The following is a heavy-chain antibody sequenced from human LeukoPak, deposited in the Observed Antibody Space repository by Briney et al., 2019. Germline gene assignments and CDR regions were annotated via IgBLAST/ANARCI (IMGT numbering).Heavy chain of an antibody. V-gene: IGHV6-1*01. D-gene: IGHD5-24*01. J-gene: IGHJ4*02. CDR3: ARDSEIRQYFDY. Sequence: SQTLPVTRALSGESVSRNSAAWKWIRESPARGLEWLGRTYYRSKWYNDYAVSVKSRITINPDTSKNQFSLQLNSVTPEDTAVYYCARDSEIRQYFDYWGQGTLVTVSS. CDR2: TYYRSKWYN. CDR1: GESVSRNSAA.